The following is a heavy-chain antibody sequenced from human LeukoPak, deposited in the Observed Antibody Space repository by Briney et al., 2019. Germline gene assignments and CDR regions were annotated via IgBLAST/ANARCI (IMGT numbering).Heavy chain of an antibody. CDR3: ASSIAAAGIGQNTFDI. V-gene: IGHV5-10-1*01. J-gene: IGHJ3*02. Sequence: GESLQISCQGSGYSFSTYRINWVRQMPGKGLEWMGKIDPSDFYTDYSPSFQDHVTISADTSINTAFLQWSSLKTSDTAIYYCASSIAAAGIGQNTFDIWGQGTVVAVSS. CDR2: IDPSDFYT. CDR1: GYSFSTYR. D-gene: IGHD6-13*01.